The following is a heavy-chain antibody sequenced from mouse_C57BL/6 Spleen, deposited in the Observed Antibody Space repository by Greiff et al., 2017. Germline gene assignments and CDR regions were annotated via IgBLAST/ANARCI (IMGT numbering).Heavy chain of an antibody. V-gene: IGHV1-15*01. CDR3: TRRGSGGY. CDR1: GYTFTDYE. J-gene: IGHJ2*01. Sequence: LVESGAELVRPGASVTLSCKASGYTFTDYEMHWVKQTPVHGLEWIGAIDPETGGTAYNQKFKGKAILTADKSSSTAYMELRSLTSEDSAVYYCTRRGSGGYWGQGTTLTVSS. D-gene: IGHD1-3*01. CDR2: IDPETGGT.